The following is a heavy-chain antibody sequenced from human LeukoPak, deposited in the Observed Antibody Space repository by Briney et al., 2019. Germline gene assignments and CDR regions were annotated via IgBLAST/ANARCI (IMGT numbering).Heavy chain of an antibody. CDR2: INPNSGGT. Sequence: ASVKVSCKASGYTFTGYYMHWVRQAPGQGLEWMGWINPNSGGTNYAQKFQGRVTMTRDTSISTAYMELSRLRSDDRAAYYCARDPPAMDDSSGPPNNYWGQGTLVTVSS. D-gene: IGHD3-22*01. CDR3: ARDPPAMDDSSGPPNNY. CDR1: GYTFTGYY. J-gene: IGHJ4*02. V-gene: IGHV1-2*02.